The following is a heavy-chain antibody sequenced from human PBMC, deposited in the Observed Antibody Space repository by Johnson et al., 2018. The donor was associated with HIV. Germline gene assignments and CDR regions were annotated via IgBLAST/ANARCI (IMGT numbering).Heavy chain of an antibody. CDR1: EFAFSSYD. D-gene: IGHD6-19*01. J-gene: IGHJ3*02. CDR3: AKLRKKQWLVGEAFDI. V-gene: IGHV3-30*18. CDR2: ISYDETND. Sequence: MQLVESGGGLVQPGGSLRLPCAASEFAFSSYDMRWVRQAPGKGLEWVTFISYDETNDYYADSVKGRFTISRDNPKNTLYLQMNSLRAEDTAIYYCAKLRKKQWLVGEAFDIWGQGTMVTVSS.